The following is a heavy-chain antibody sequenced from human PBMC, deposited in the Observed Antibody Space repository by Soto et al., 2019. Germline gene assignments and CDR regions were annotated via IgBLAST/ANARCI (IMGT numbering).Heavy chain of an antibody. CDR1: GFTFSDYY. Sequence: QVQLVESGGDLVKPGGSLRLSCAASGFTFSDYYMNWIRQAPGKGLEWVSYISSSSRYTNSADSVKGRFTISRDNAKNSLFLQMNSLRAEDTAVYYCARAYGRDSYFDLWGRGTLVTVSS. J-gene: IGHJ2*01. V-gene: IGHV3-11*05. CDR2: ISSSSRYT. CDR3: ARAYGRDSYFDL. D-gene: IGHD4-17*01.